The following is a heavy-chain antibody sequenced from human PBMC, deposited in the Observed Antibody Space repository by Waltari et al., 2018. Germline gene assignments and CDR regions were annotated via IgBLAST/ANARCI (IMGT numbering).Heavy chain of an antibody. J-gene: IGHJ4*02. CDR1: GGSISSYY. CDR2: IYYSGST. V-gene: IGHV4-59*01. CDR3: ARSSIAAAGTGNDY. D-gene: IGHD6-13*01. Sequence: QVQLQESGPGLVKPSETLSLTCTVSGGSISSYYWSWIRQPPGKGLEWIGYIYYSGSTNYNPSLKSRVTISVDTSKNQFSRKLSSVTAADTAVYYCARSSIAAAGTGNDYWGQGTLVTVSS.